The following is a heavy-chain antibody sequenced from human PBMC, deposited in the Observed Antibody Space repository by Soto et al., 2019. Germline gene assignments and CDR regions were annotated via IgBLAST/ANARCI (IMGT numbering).Heavy chain of an antibody. CDR2: ISYDGSNK. CDR1: GFTFSSYA. V-gene: IGHV3-30-3*01. Sequence: GGSLRLSCAASGFTFSSYAMHWVRQAPGKGLEWVAVISYDGSNKYYADSVKGRFTISRDNSKNTLYLQMNSLRAEDTAVYYCAREEISIVVLPLDYWGQGTLVTVSS. D-gene: IGHD2-21*01. J-gene: IGHJ4*02. CDR3: AREEISIVVLPLDY.